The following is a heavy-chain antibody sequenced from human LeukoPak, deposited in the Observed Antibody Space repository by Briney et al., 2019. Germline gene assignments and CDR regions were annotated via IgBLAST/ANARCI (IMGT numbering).Heavy chain of an antibody. Sequence: GGSLRLSCAASGFTFSDYYMTWIRQAPGKGLQWVSDISSSSSSTNYADSVKGRFTISRDNAKNSLYLQMNSLRAEDTAVYYCARGDSSGWYGLVDPWGQGTLVTVSS. CDR2: ISSSSSST. V-gene: IGHV3-11*06. CDR1: GFTFSDYY. CDR3: ARGDSSGWYGLVDP. J-gene: IGHJ5*02. D-gene: IGHD6-19*01.